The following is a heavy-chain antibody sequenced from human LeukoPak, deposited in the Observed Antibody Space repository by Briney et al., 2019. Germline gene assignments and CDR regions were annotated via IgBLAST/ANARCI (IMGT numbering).Heavy chain of an antibody. CDR1: GGSISSYY. V-gene: IGHV4-59*08. CDR2: IYYSGST. D-gene: IGHD2-2*01. J-gene: IGHJ5*02. CDR3: ARQTDIVVVPAAIGGWFDP. Sequence: SETLSLTCTVSGGSISSYYWSWIRQPPGKGLDWSGYIYYSGSTNYNPSLKSRVTISVDTSKNQFSLKLSSVTAADTAVYYCARQTDIVVVPAAIGGWFDPWGQGTLLTVSS.